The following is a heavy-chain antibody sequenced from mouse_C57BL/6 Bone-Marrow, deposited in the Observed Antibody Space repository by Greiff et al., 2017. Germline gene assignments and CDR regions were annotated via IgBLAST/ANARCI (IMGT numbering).Heavy chain of an antibody. CDR1: GYTFTDHT. CDR2: IYPRDGST. D-gene: IGHD2-2*01. Sequence: QVQLQQSDAELVKPGASVKISCKVSGYTFTDHTIHWMKQRPEQGLAWIGYIYPRDGSTKYNEKFKGKATLTADKSSSTAYMQLNSLTSEDSAVYFCAGRLRRTDPYWFAYWGQGTLVTVSA. J-gene: IGHJ3*01. CDR3: AGRLRRTDPYWFAY. V-gene: IGHV1-78*01.